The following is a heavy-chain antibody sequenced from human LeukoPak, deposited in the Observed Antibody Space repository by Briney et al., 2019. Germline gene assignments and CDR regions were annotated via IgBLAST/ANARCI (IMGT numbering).Heavy chain of an antibody. CDR1: GGSISSSSYY. J-gene: IGHJ4*02. CDR3: ARAPTVTTYYFDY. V-gene: IGHV4-39*07. CDR2: IYYSGST. Sequence: SETLSLTCTVSGGSISSSSYYWGWIRQPPGKGLEWIGSIYYSGSTNYNPSLKSRVTISVDTSKNQFSLKLSSVTAADTAVYYCARAPTVTTYYFDYWGQGTLVTVSS. D-gene: IGHD4-17*01.